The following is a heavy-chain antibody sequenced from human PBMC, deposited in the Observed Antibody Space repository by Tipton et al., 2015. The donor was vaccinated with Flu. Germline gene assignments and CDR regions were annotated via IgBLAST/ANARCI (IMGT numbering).Heavy chain of an antibody. J-gene: IGHJ4*02. D-gene: IGHD6-13*01. V-gene: IGHV4-34*01. CDR1: GGSFSGYY. CDR2: INHSGST. Sequence: TLSLTCAVYGGSFSGYYWSWIRQPPGKGLEWIGEINHSGSTNYNPSLKSRVTISVDTSKNQFSLKLSSVTAADTAVYYCARWGNGIAAYYFEYWGQGTLATVSS. CDR3: ARWGNGIAAYYFEY.